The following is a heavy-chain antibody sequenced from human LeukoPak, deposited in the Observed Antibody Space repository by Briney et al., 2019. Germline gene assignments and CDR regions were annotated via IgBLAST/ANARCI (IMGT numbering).Heavy chain of an antibody. Sequence: PSETLSLTCTVSGGSISSSSYYWGWIRQPPGKGLEWIGSIYYSGSTYYNPSLQSRVTISVDTSKNQFSLKLSSVTAADTAVYYCAGRPYYYGSGFDPWGQGTLVTVSS. CDR1: GGSISSSSYY. V-gene: IGHV4-39*01. CDR3: AGRPYYYGSGFDP. CDR2: IYYSGST. D-gene: IGHD3-10*01. J-gene: IGHJ5*02.